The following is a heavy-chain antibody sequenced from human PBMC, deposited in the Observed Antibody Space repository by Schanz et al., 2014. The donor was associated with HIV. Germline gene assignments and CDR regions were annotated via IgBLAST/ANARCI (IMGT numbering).Heavy chain of an antibody. Sequence: QGQLVESGGGVVQPGRSLRLSCAASGFSFSDFALHWVRQAPGRGLEWLAVTSSDGSGKFYVDSVKGRFTISRDNSKSILYLQMSSLRREDTAVYYCAREREESIAYYYYGMDVWGQGTAVTVSS. CDR3: AREREESIAYYYYGMDV. V-gene: IGHV3-30*03. CDR1: GFSFSDFA. J-gene: IGHJ6*02. CDR2: TSSDGSGK. D-gene: IGHD1-26*01.